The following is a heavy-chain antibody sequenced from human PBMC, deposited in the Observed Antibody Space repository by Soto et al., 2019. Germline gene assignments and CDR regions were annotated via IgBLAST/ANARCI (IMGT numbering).Heavy chain of an antibody. V-gene: IGHV1-2*04. Sequence: QVQLVQSGAEVKKPGASVKVSCKASGYTFTGYYMHWVRQAPGQGIEWMGWINPNSGGTNYAQKFQGWVTMTRDTSISTAYMELSRLRSDDTAVYYCARGLGYYDSSGYYYRLAFDIWGQGTMVTVSS. CDR3: ARGLGYYDSSGYYYRLAFDI. J-gene: IGHJ3*02. D-gene: IGHD3-22*01. CDR1: GYTFTGYY. CDR2: INPNSGGT.